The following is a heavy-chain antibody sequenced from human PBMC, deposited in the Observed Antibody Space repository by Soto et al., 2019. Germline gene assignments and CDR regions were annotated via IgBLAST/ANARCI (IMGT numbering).Heavy chain of an antibody. J-gene: IGHJ4*02. V-gene: IGHV1-8*01. Sequence: QVQLVQSGAEVKKPGASVKVSCKASGYTFTSYDINWVRQATGQGLAWMGWMNPNSGNTGYAQKFQGRFNMTRNTSISRAYMELSSMRSEDTTVYYCPRTLYGDNVDYWGQGTLVTVSS. CDR3: PRTLYGDNVDY. CDR2: MNPNSGNT. CDR1: GYTFTSYD. D-gene: IGHD4-17*01.